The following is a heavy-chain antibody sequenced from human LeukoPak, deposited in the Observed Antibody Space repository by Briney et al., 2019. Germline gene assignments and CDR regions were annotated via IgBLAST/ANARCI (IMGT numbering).Heavy chain of an antibody. V-gene: IGHV4-4*07. CDR3: ARSNYDFWSGPYFDY. CDR1: GGSISSYY. D-gene: IGHD3-3*01. Sequence: SETLSLTCTVSGGSISSYYWSWIRQPAGKGLEWIGRIYTSGSTNYNPSLKSRVTMSVDTSKNQFSLKLSSVTAADTAVYYCARSNYDFWSGPYFDYWGQGTLVTVSS. J-gene: IGHJ4*02. CDR2: IYTSGST.